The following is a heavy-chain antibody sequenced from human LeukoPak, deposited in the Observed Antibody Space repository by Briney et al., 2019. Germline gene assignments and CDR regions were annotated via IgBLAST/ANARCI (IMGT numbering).Heavy chain of an antibody. CDR2: IYPADSGT. D-gene: IGHD6-19*01. V-gene: IGHV5-51*01. CDR3: ARQSDYSSGWYGYHDAFDI. CDR1: GYSFTTSW. Sequence: GESLKISCRTSGYSFTTSWIGWLRQRPGKGLEWMAIIYPADSGTKYSPSLQDQVTISVDKSISTAYLQWSSLKASDTAMYYCARQSDYSSGWYGYHDAFDIWGRGTMVTVSS. J-gene: IGHJ3*02.